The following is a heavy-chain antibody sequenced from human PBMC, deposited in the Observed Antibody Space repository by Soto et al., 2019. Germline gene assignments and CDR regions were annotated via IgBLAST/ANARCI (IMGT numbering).Heavy chain of an antibody. Sequence: PGGSLRLSCAASGFTFSSYSMNWVRQAPGKGLEWVSYISSSSSTIYYADSVKGRFTISRDNAKNSLYLQMNSLRAEDTAVYYCARSGGTHSGWYSPGRRIRRFYWGQGTLVTVSS. V-gene: IGHV3-48*01. CDR3: ARSGGTHSGWYSPGRRIRRFY. J-gene: IGHJ4*02. D-gene: IGHD6-19*01. CDR2: ISSSSSTI. CDR1: GFTFSSYS.